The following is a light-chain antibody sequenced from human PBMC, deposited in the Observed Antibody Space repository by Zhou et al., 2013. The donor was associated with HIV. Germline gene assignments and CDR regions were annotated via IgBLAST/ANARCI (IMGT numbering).Light chain of an antibody. CDR2: GAS. CDR1: QGISNY. CDR3: QKYNNAPRT. V-gene: IGKV1-27*01. Sequence: DIQMTQSPSSLSASVGDRVNITCRASQGISNYLAWYQQKPGKVPKLLIYGASTLQSGVPSRFSGSGSGTEFTLTISSLQTGDVGSYYCQKYNNAPRTFGQGTKVEIK. J-gene: IGKJ1*01.